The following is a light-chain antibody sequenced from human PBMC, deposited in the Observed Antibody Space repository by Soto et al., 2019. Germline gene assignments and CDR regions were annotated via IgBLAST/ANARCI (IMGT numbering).Light chain of an antibody. J-gene: IGKJ3*01. CDR1: QSVSSY. Sequence: EIVLTQSPVTLSLSPGERATLSCRASQSVSSYLAWYQQKPGQRPRLLVYDASKSATGIPARFSGSGSGTDFTLTISSLEPEDFAVYYCQQRSNWPLFTFGPGTKVDIK. CDR2: DAS. CDR3: QQRSNWPLFT. V-gene: IGKV3-11*01.